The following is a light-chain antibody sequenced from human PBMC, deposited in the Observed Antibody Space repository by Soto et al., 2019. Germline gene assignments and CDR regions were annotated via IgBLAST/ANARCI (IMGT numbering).Light chain of an antibody. Sequence: QSALTQPASVSGSPGQSITISCTGTNSDIGAYNYVSWYQQHPGKAPKLMIYDVSNRPSGVSDRFSGSKSGNTASLTIAGLHAEDEADYYCSSYTTGTAVVFGGGTKLTVL. J-gene: IGLJ2*01. CDR1: NSDIGAYNY. CDR2: DVS. V-gene: IGLV2-14*01. CDR3: SSYTTGTAVV.